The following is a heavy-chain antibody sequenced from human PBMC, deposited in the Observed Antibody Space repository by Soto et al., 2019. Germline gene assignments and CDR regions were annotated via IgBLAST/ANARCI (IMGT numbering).Heavy chain of an antibody. J-gene: IGHJ4*02. CDR1: GGSISSGGYY. Sequence: QVQLQESGPGLVKPSQTLSLTCTVSGGSISSGGYYWSWIRQHPGKGLEWIGYIYYRGSTYYNPSLKTGVTISVDPSKNQFSLKVSSVTAADTAVYYCARTIRFGVGVYYFDHWGQVTLVTVS. D-gene: IGHD1-26*01. CDR3: ARTIRFGVGVYYFDH. V-gene: IGHV4-31*03. CDR2: IYYRGST.